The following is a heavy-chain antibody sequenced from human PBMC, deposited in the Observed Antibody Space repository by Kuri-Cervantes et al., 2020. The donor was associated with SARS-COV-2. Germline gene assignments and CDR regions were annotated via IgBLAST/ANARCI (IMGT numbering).Heavy chain of an antibody. D-gene: IGHD2-2*01. CDR1: GYTSTGYY. CDR3: ARDRHPRRRYCSSTSCYGDYYYYGMTS. Sequence: GSVKETRKASGYTSTGYYMHWVRQAPGQGLEWMGWINPNSGGTNYSQKFQGWVTMTRDTSISTAYMELSRLRSDDTAVYYCARDRHPRRRYCSSTSCYGDYYYYGMTSGAKGPRSPSP. V-gene: IGHV1-2*04. J-gene: IGHJ6*02. CDR2: INPNSGGT.